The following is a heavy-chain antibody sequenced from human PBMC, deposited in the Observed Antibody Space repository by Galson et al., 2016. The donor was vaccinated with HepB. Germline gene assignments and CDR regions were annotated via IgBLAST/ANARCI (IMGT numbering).Heavy chain of an antibody. CDR1: GFPFTNAW. V-gene: IGHV3-15*07. CDR2: IKNKLDRETT. Sequence: SLRLSCAASGFPFTNAWMNWVRLAPGKGLEWVGRIKNKLDRETTDYASPVKGRFTISRDDSKSTLYLQMDTLKTEDTGVYYCTTHAGEYESRGTFEYWGLGTLVTVSS. J-gene: IGHJ4*02. D-gene: IGHD2-2*01. CDR3: TTHAGEYESRGTFEY.